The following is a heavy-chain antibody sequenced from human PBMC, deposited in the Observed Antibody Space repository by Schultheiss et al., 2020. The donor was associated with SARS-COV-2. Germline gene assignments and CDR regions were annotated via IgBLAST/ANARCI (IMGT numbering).Heavy chain of an antibody. V-gene: IGHV4-59*01. CDR2: IYYSGST. CDR3: ARFGPQPFRRRFRYGDYYFDY. Sequence: SETLSLTCAVYGGSFSGYYWSWIRQPPGKGLEWIGYIYYSGSTNYNPSLKSRVTISVDTSKNQFSLKLSSVTAADTAVYYCARFGPQPFRRRFRYGDYYFDYWGQGTLVTVSS. J-gene: IGHJ4*02. CDR1: GGSFSGYY. D-gene: IGHD4-17*01.